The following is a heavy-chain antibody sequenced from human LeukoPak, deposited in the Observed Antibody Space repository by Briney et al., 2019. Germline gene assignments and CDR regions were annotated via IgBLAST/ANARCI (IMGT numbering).Heavy chain of an antibody. D-gene: IGHD3-22*01. CDR1: GFTFSSYA. CDR2: ISGSGGST. Sequence: GGSLRLSCAASGFTFSSYAMSWVRQAPGKGLEWVSAISGSGGSTYYADSVKGRFTISRDNSKNTLYLQMNSLRAEDTAVYYCAKDPTSYYYDSGGFVDYWGQGTLVTVSS. V-gene: IGHV3-23*01. CDR3: AKDPTSYYYDSGGFVDY. J-gene: IGHJ4*02.